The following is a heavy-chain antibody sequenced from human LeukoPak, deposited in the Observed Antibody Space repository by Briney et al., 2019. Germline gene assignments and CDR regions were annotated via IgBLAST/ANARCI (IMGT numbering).Heavy chain of an antibody. V-gene: IGHV4-59*01. CDR2: ISNGNT. CDR3: ARDKAHSYGRYFDP. J-gene: IGHJ5*02. CDR1: GGSISTYY. D-gene: IGHD5-18*01. Sequence: PSETLSLTCSVAGGSISTYYWNWIRQTLGKGLEWIGHISNGNTDYNPSLKSRVTISVDTSKNQFSLRLTSVTAADTGVYYCARDKAHSYGRYFDPWGQGALVIVSS.